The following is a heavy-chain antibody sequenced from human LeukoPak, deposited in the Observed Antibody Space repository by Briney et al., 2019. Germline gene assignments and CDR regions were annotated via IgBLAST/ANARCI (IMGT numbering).Heavy chain of an antibody. D-gene: IGHD2-2*01. CDR2: IKEDGSEK. Sequence: GGSLRLSCAVSGFTFSSYWMSWVRQAPGKGLEWVANIKEDGSEKYYVDSVKGRFTISRDNAKNSLYLQMNSLRAEDTAVYYCARRGGWCSRTSCYVWDYWGQGTLVTVSS. CDR1: GFTFSSYW. CDR3: ARRGGWCSRTSCYVWDY. J-gene: IGHJ4*02. V-gene: IGHV3-7*01.